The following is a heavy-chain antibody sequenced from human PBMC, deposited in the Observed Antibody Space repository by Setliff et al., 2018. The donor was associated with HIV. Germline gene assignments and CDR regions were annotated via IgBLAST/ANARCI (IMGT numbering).Heavy chain of an antibody. CDR3: ASSPSWGTYRYGLDY. Sequence: GGSLRLSCATSGFTFTAYSMNWVRQAPGKGLEWVSSISSSSSYIYYAASVKGRFTISRDNAKNSLYLQMNSLRAEDAAVYYCASSPSWGTYRYGLDYWGQGTLVTVSS. D-gene: IGHD3-16*02. CDR1: GFTFTAYS. CDR2: ISSSSSYI. V-gene: IGHV3-21*01. J-gene: IGHJ4*02.